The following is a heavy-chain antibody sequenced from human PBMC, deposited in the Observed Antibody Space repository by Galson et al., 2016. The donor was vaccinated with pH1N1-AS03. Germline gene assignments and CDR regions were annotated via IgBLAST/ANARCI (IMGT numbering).Heavy chain of an antibody. J-gene: IGHJ4*02. D-gene: IGHD1-26*01. Sequence: LRLSCAASGFTFDDYAMHWVRQPPGKGLEWVSFITWDGASTYYADSVRGRFTISRDSGKHSVYLQMDSLRGEDTARYYCAKDMHHRSAWEVFESWGQGTLVTVSS. CDR2: ITWDGAST. V-gene: IGHV3-43D*03. CDR3: AKDMHHRSAWEVFES. CDR1: GFTFDDYA.